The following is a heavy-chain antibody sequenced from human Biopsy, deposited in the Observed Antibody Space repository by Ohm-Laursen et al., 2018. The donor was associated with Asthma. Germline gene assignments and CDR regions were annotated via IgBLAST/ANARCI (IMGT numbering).Heavy chain of an antibody. Sequence: SLRLSCSASGFAFNRFDMHWVRQAPGEGLEWLALITTDDVHKYNGESVRGRFSISGDNSKRTVYLHMAGLTVADTAVYFCARGEDPRPVADHLDIWGQGARVIVSS. CDR1: GFAFNRFD. D-gene: IGHD6-6*01. CDR3: ARGEDPRPVADHLDI. V-gene: IGHV3-33*08. J-gene: IGHJ4*02. CDR2: ITTDDVHK.